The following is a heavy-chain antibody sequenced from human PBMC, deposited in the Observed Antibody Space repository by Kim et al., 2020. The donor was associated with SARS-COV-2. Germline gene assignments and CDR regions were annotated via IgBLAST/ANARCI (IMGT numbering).Heavy chain of an antibody. J-gene: IGHJ4*02. D-gene: IGHD3-16*02. CDR2: IYTSGRT. CDR3: ASALGH. V-gene: IGHV4-4*07. Sequence: SETLSLTCTVSGDSLSSDYWSWNRQPAGKGLEWIGRIYTSGRTNYNPSLQSRVTMSVEMSKNQFSLKLSSVTAADTAVYYCASALGHWGQGTLVTVSS. CDR1: GDSLSSDY.